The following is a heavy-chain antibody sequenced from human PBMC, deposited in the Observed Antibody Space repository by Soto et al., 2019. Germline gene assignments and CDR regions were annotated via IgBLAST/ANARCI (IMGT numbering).Heavy chain of an antibody. Sequence: GESLKISCAASGFTFSSYGMHWVRQAPGKGLEWVAVIWYDGSNKYYADSVKGRFTISRDNSKNTLYLQMNSLRAEDTAVYYCAGSRITMVRGVIRNHKGLNYGMDVCGQGTTVTVSS. V-gene: IGHV3-33*01. J-gene: IGHJ6*02. CDR3: AGSRITMVRGVIRNHKGLNYGMDV. D-gene: IGHD3-10*01. CDR2: IWYDGSNK. CDR1: GFTFSSYG.